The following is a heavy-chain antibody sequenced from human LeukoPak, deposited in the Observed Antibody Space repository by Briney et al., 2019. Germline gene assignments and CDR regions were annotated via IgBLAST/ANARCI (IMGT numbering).Heavy chain of an antibody. V-gene: IGHV3-30*18. D-gene: IGHD3-22*01. J-gene: IGHJ4*02. CDR3: AKEGTPVGYYYDSSGYYYLGY. CDR2: TSYDGSNK. CDR1: GFTFSSYG. Sequence: GGSLRLSCAASGFTFSSYGMHWVRQAPGKGLEGVAVTSYDGSNKYYADSVKGRFTISRDNSKNTLYLQMNSLRAEDTAVYYCAKEGTPVGYYYDSSGYYYLGYWGQGTLVTVSS.